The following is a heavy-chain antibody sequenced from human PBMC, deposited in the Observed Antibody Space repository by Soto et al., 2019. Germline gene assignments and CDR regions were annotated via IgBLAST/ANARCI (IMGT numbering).Heavy chain of an antibody. J-gene: IGHJ6*01. Sequence: EVQLLESGGGLVQPGGSLRLSCAASGFTFSSYAMSWVRQAPGKGLEWVSAISGSGGSTYYADSVKGRFTISRDNSKNKLYLKMTSLRAEDTAVYYCAKDGGYSYGYSPRYYYGMDVWRQGTTVTVSS. CDR2: ISGSGGST. V-gene: IGHV3-23*01. CDR3: AKDGGYSYGYSPRYYYGMDV. D-gene: IGHD5-18*01. CDR1: GFTFSSYA.